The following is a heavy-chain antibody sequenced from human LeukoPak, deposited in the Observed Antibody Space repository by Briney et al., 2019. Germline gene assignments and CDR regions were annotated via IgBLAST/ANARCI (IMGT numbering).Heavy chain of an antibody. J-gene: IGHJ4*02. Sequence: GASVKVSCKASGYTFDSYGINWVRQAPGQGLEWMGWISAYNGNTNYAQKLQGRVTMTTDTSTSTAYMGLRSLRSDDMAVYYCARDRTIAAAGTPDYWGQGTLVTVSS. CDR2: ISAYNGNT. D-gene: IGHD6-13*01. CDR1: GYTFDSYG. CDR3: ARDRTIAAAGTPDY. V-gene: IGHV1-18*03.